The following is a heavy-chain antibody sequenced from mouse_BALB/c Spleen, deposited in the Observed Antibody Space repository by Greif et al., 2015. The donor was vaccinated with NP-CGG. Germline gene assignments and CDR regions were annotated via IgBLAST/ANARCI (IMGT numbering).Heavy chain of an antibody. CDR3: ARPLFDYEYYYAMHY. J-gene: IGHJ4*01. CDR1: GFTFTDYY. Sequence: EVKLVESGGGLVQPGGSLRLSCATSGFTFTDYYMSWVRQPPGKALEWLGFIRNKADDYTTEYSASVKGRFTISRDNSQRILYPQMNPLRAEDSAFYFCARPLFDYEYYYAMHYWSQGTSLPVSS. D-gene: IGHD2-4*01. CDR2: IRNKADDYTT. V-gene: IGHV7-3*02.